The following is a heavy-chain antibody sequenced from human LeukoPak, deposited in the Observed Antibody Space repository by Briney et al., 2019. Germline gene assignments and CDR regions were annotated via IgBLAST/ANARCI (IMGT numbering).Heavy chain of an antibody. Sequence: SETLSLTCSVSGGSITNSTYYWGWIRQPPGKGLEWIGSIYYSGSIFYNPSLKSRVTISVNTSKNQISLKLNSVTATDTAVYYCARHMATVVNFDYWGQGTLVTVSS. V-gene: IGHV4-39*01. J-gene: IGHJ4*02. CDR3: ARHMATVVNFDY. D-gene: IGHD4-23*01. CDR1: GGSITNSTYY. CDR2: IYYSGSI.